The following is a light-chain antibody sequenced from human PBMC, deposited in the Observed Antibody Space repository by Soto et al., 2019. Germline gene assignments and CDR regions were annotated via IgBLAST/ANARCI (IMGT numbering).Light chain of an antibody. CDR2: LEGSGSY. V-gene: IGLV4-60*03. CDR3: ETWDSNTPV. Sequence: QPVLTQSSSASASLGSSVKLTCTLSSGHSSYIIAWHQQQPGKAPRYLMKLEGSGSYNKGSGVPDRFSGSSSGADRYRTISNLQSEDEADYYCETWDSNTPVFGGGTKLTVL. CDR1: SGHSSYI. J-gene: IGLJ2*01.